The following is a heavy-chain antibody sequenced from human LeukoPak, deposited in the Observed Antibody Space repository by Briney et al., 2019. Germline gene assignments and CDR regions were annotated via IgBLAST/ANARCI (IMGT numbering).Heavy chain of an antibody. CDR1: GFNFSSNA. J-gene: IGHJ4*02. V-gene: IGHV3-23*01. D-gene: IGHD2-15*01. Sequence: PGGSLRLSCAASGFNFSSNAMAWVRQAPGKGLEWVSAISGISGKTYYADSLKGRLTISRDNSKNTLYLQMSSLRVDDTAVYYCAKWGCSGGHCYPFDYWGQGTLVTVS. CDR2: ISGISGKT. CDR3: AKWGCSGGHCYPFDY.